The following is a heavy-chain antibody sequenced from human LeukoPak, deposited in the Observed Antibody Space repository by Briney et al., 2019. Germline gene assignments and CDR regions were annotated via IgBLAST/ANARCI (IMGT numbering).Heavy chain of an antibody. V-gene: IGHV4-34*01. CDR1: GGSFSGFY. J-gene: IGHJ4*02. CDR2: VNLSGGA. D-gene: IGHD5-18*01. Sequence: SETLSLTCAIYGGSFSGFYWSWIRKPPGKGLEWIGEVNLSGGAFYNPSLKSRVTISIDTSKQQFSLKLRSVAAADTAHYYCASGVGYLFPTNWGQGTLVTVSS. CDR3: ASGVGYLFPTN.